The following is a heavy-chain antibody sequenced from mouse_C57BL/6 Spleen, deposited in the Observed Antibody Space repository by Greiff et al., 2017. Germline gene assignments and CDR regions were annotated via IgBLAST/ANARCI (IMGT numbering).Heavy chain of an antibody. D-gene: IGHD2-3*01. Sequence: QVQLQQSGAELVRPGTSVKVSCKASGYAFTNYLIEWVKQRPGQGLAWIGVINPGSGGTNYNEKFKGKATLTADKSSSTAYMQLSSLTSEDSAVYFCARSGDGYSCGFAYWGQGTLVTVSA. V-gene: IGHV1-54*01. J-gene: IGHJ3*01. CDR3: ARSGDGYSCGFAY. CDR2: INPGSGGT. CDR1: GYAFTNYL.